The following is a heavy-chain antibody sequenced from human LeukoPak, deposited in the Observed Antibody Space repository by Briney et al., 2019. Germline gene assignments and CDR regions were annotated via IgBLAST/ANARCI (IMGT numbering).Heavy chain of an antibody. J-gene: IGHJ4*02. Sequence: PSETLSLTCTVSGGSVYSGSYYWSWIRQPPGKGLEWIGCIYYSGSTNYNPSLKSRVTISVDTSKNQFSLKLSSVTAADTAVYYCARQIAVAGTYFDYWGQGTLVTVSS. CDR1: GGSVYSGSYY. CDR2: IYYSGST. V-gene: IGHV4-61*01. CDR3: ARQIAVAGTYFDY. D-gene: IGHD6-19*01.